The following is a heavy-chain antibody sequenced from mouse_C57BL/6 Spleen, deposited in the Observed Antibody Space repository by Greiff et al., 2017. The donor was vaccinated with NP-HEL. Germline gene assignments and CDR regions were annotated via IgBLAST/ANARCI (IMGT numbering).Heavy chain of an antibody. Sequence: EVQVQESGGGLVKPGGSLKLSCAASGFTFTSYAMSWVRQTPAKRLEWVATISHGGSYTYYPDNVKGRLTSARDNAKNNLYLQMIHLKSEDTDMYSCARDSLYGSRYGWFAYWGQRTLVTVSA. CDR3: ARDSLYGSRYGWFAY. CDR1: GFTFTSYA. D-gene: IGHD1-1*01. CDR2: ISHGGSYT. V-gene: IGHV5-4*01. J-gene: IGHJ3*01.